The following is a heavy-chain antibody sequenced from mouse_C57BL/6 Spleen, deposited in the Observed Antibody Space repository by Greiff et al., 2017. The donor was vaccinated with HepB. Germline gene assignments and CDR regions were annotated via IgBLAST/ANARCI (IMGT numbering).Heavy chain of an antibody. Sequence: EVQGVESGEGLVKPGGSLKLSCAASGFTFSSYAMSWVRQTPEKRLEWVAYISSGGDYIYYADTVKGRFTISRDNARNTLYLQMSSLKSEDTAMYYCTRDQRAYYSNYLYAMDYWGQGTSVTVSS. D-gene: IGHD2-5*01. CDR1: GFTFSSYA. J-gene: IGHJ4*01. CDR3: TRDQRAYYSNYLYAMDY. CDR2: ISSGGDYI. V-gene: IGHV5-9-1*02.